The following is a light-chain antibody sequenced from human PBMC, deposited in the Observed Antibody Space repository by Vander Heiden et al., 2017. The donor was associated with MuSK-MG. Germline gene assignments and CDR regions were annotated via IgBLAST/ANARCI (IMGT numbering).Light chain of an antibody. CDR3: SSYTSSSSLVL. CDR1: SSDIGAYNF. V-gene: IGLV2-14*03. Sequence: QSALTQPASVSGSPGQSITISCAGTSSDIGAYNFVSWYQQQPGKGPRRRMYDVSNRPSGVSNRFSGSKSGNTASLTISGLQAEDEGDYYCSSYTSSSSLVLFGGGTKLTVL. J-gene: IGLJ2*01. CDR2: DVS.